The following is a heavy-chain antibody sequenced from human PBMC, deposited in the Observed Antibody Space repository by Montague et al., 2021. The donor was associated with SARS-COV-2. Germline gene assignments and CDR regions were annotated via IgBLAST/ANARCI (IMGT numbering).Heavy chain of an antibody. Sequence: SETLSLTCAVSGGSFSGYYWTWIRQSPGKGLEWIAEINHSGTTNYNFNPKLSGRVTITAETSKRQFSLKLSSVTAADTGVYYCARWDPQTLTLVGLRGKSAIDYWGQGTLVTVSS. CDR3: ARWDPQTLTLVGLRGKSAIDY. CDR1: GGSFSGYY. V-gene: IGHV4-34*01. D-gene: IGHD4-23*01. CDR2: INHSGTT. J-gene: IGHJ4*02.